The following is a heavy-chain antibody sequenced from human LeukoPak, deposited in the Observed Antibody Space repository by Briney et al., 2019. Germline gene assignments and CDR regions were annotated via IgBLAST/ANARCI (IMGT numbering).Heavy chain of an antibody. CDR3: ATYCGGDCYSPHDAFDI. CDR2: IKHDGGAK. CDR1: GFSFSNNW. J-gene: IGHJ3*02. Sequence: GGSLRLSCAASGFSFSNNWMSWIRQAPGKGLEWVANIKHDGGAKYYVDSVKGRFTISRDNAKSSLYLQMISLRAEDTALYYCATYCGGDCYSPHDAFDIWGQGTMVTVSS. D-gene: IGHD2-21*02. V-gene: IGHV3-7*05.